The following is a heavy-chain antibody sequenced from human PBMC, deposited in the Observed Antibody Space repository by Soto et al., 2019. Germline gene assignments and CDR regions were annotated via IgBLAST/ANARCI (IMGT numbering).Heavy chain of an antibody. Sequence: SETLSLTCTVSGGSISSGGYYWSWIRQHPGKGLEWIGYIYYSGSTYYNPSLKSRVTISVDTSKNQFSLKLSSVTAADTAVYYCARDMADIAAAWGQGTLVTVSS. V-gene: IGHV4-31*03. CDR2: IYYSGST. CDR3: ARDMADIAAA. D-gene: IGHD6-13*01. CDR1: GGSISSGGYY. J-gene: IGHJ4*02.